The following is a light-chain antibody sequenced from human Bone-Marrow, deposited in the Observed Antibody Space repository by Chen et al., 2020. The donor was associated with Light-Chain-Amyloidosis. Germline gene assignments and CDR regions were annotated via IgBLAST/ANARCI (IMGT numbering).Light chain of an antibody. CDR2: DAS. CDR3: QQRSNWPPALT. V-gene: IGKV3-11*01. CDR1: QSVGSY. J-gene: IGKJ4*01. Sequence: EFVLTQSPATLSLSPGERATLSCRASQSVGSYLAWNQQKPGQAPRLLIYDASNRAIGIPARFSGSGSGTDFTLTISSLEPEDFAVYYCQQRSNWPPALTLGGGTKVEIK.